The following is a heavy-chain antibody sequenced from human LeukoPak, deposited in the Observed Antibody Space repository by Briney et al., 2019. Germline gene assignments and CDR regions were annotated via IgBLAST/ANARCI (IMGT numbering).Heavy chain of an antibody. CDR1: GYTFTGYY. V-gene: IGHV1-2*02. CDR2: INPNSGGT. J-gene: IGHJ4*02. CDR3: ARAVITFGGVIVMPLDY. D-gene: IGHD3-16*02. Sequence: ASVKVSCKASGYTFTGYYMHWVRQAPGQGLEWMGWINPNSGGTNYAQKFQGRVTMTRDTSISTAYMELSRLRSDDTAVYYCARAVITFGGVIVMPLDYWGQGTLVTVSS.